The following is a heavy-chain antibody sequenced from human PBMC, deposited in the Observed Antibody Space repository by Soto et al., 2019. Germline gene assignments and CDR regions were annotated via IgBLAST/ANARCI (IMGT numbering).Heavy chain of an antibody. V-gene: IGHV3-30*18. CDR3: AKDQRRIVVVPAAMRDAYFDY. J-gene: IGHJ4*02. CDR1: GFTFSSYG. D-gene: IGHD2-2*01. CDR2: ISYDGSNK. Sequence: GGSLRLSCAASGFTFSSYGMHWVRQAPGKGLEWVAVISYDGSNKYYADSVKGRFTISRDNSKNTLYLQMNSLRAEDTAVYYCAKDQRRIVVVPAAMRDAYFDYWGQGTLVTVSS.